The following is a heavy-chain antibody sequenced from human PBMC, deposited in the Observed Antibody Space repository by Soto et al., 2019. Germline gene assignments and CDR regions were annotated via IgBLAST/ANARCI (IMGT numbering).Heavy chain of an antibody. Sequence: SETPSLTCTVSGGSISSGGYYWSWIRQHPGKGLEWIGYIYYSGSTYYNPSLKSRVTISVDTSKNQFSLKLSSVTAADTAVYYCARDRTMVRGVLLPTTWFDPWGQGTLVTVSS. D-gene: IGHD3-10*01. CDR3: ARDRTMVRGVLLPTTWFDP. V-gene: IGHV4-31*03. CDR1: GGSISSGGYY. J-gene: IGHJ5*02. CDR2: IYYSGST.